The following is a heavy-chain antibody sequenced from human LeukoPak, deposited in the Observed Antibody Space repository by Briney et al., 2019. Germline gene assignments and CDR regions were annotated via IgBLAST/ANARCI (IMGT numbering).Heavy chain of an antibody. Sequence: PSETLSLTCTVSGGSISSYYWSWIRQPPGKGLEWIGYIYYSGSTNYNPSLKSRVTISVDTSKNQFSLKPSSVTAADTAVYYCAYCGGDCYSWGAFDIWGQGTMVTVSS. CDR1: GGSISSYY. D-gene: IGHD2-21*02. V-gene: IGHV4-59*01. J-gene: IGHJ3*02. CDR2: IYYSGST. CDR3: AYCGGDCYSWGAFDI.